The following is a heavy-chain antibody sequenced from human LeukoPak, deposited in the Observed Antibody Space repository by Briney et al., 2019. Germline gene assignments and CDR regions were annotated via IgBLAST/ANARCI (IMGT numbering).Heavy chain of an antibody. CDR2: ISYDGSNK. D-gene: IGHD6-13*01. J-gene: IGHJ4*02. CDR3: ARDEYAAGFGPGVDY. V-gene: IGHV3-30*04. Sequence: GRSLRLSCAASGFTFSSHTMHWVRQAPGKGLEWVAVISYDGSNKYYADSVKGRFTISRDNSRKTLYLQTNSLRAEDTAVYYCARDEYAAGFGPGVDYWGQGTLVTVSS. CDR1: GFTFSSHT.